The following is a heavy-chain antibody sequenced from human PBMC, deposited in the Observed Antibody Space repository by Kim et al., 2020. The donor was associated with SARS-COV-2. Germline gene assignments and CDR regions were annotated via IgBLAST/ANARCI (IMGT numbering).Heavy chain of an antibody. Sequence: GGSLRLSCAASGFTFSSYAMSWVRQAPGKGLEWVSAISGSGGSTYYADSVKGRFTISRDNSKNTLYLQMNSLRAEDTAVYYCAKDRRSSSSSWYFDLWGRGTLVTVSS. D-gene: IGHD6-6*01. CDR3: AKDRRSSSSSWYFDL. CDR1: GFTFSSYA. J-gene: IGHJ2*01. CDR2: ISGSGGST. V-gene: IGHV3-23*01.